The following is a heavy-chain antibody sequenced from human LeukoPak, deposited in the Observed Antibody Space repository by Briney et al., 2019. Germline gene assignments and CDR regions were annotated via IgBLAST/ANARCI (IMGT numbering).Heavy chain of an antibody. CDR1: GFTFSSYA. J-gene: IGHJ4*02. D-gene: IGHD6-13*01. CDR2: ISYDGSNE. V-gene: IGHV3-30-3*01. Sequence: GGSLRLSCAASGFTFSSYAMHWVRQAPGKGLEWVALISYDGSNEHYADSVKGRFTISRDNSKNTLYLQMNSLRGEDTAVYYCARGGGITWYDFDFWGQGTLVTVSS. CDR3: ARGGGITWYDFDF.